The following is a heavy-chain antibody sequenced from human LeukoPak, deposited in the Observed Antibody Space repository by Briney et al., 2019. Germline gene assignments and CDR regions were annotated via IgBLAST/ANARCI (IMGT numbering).Heavy chain of an antibody. CDR3: TRAPHPRCSSSGCYLDY. J-gene: IGHJ4*02. CDR1: GFTFGDYA. CDR2: IQAKAYGGAT. V-gene: IGHV3-49*04. D-gene: IGHD2-2*01. Sequence: GGSLRLSCSTSGFTFGDYAMSWVRQAPGKGLEWVGFIQAKAYGGATKYSASVNGRFSISRDDYQSVANLQMNDLKPEDTAVYYCTRAPHPRCSSSGCYLDYWGQGTLVTVSS.